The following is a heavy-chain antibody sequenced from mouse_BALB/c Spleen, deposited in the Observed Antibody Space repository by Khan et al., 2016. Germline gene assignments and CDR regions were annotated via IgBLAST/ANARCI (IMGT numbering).Heavy chain of an antibody. J-gene: IGHJ4*01. CDR1: GFTFNTYA. CDR3: VRHACGRYGDYAMHY. V-gene: IGHV10-1*02. D-gene: IGHD2-14*01. Sequence: EVQLVESGGGLVQPKGSLKLSCAASGFTFNTYAMNWVRQAPGKGLEWVARIRSKSNNYATYYADSVKDRFTISRDDSQSMLYLQMNNLKTEDTASYACVRHACGRYGDYAMHYWGQGTSVTVSS. CDR2: IRSKSNNYAT.